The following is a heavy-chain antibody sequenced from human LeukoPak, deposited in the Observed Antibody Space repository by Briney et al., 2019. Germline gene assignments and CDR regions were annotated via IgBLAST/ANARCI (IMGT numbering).Heavy chain of an antibody. D-gene: IGHD3-3*01. CDR1: GYTFTSYD. CDR3: ARWAAGGYDFWSGYSLNDY. J-gene: IGHJ4*02. V-gene: IGHV1-8*01. Sequence: GASVKVSCKASGYTFTSYDINWVRQATGQGLEWMGWMNPNSGNTGYAQKFQGRVTMTRNTSISTAYMELSSLRSEDTAVYYCARWAAGGYDFWSGYSLNDYWGQGTLVTVSS. CDR2: MNPNSGNT.